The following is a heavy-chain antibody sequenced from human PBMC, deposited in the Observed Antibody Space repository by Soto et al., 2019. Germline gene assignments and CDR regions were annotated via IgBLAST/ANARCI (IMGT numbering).Heavy chain of an antibody. J-gene: IGHJ4*02. V-gene: IGHV3-33*01. CDR2: IWYDGSNK. CDR1: GFTFSSYG. D-gene: IGHD6-19*01. CDR3: ARESSGWMYYFDN. Sequence: QVQLVESGGGVVQPGRSLRLSCAASGFTFSSYGMHWVRQAPGKGLEWVAVIWYDGSNKYYADSVKGRFTISRDNSKNTLYLQMNSLRATDTAVYYCARESSGWMYYFDNWGQGTLVTVSS.